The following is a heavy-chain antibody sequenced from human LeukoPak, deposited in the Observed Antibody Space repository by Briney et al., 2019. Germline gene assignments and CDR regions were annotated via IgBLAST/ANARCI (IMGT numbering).Heavy chain of an antibody. Sequence: GVSLRLSCTASGFTFSHAWMSWVRQAPGKGLEWVGRIKSKTDGGTTDYAAPVKGRFTISRDDSKNTLYLQINSLKTEDTAVYYCTWGTGGNFDYWGQGTLVT. D-gene: IGHD2-8*02. J-gene: IGHJ4*02. V-gene: IGHV3-15*01. CDR1: GFTFSHAW. CDR3: TWGTGGNFDY. CDR2: IKSKTDGGTT.